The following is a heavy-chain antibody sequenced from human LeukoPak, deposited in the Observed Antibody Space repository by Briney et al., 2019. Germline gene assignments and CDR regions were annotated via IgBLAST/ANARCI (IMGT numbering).Heavy chain of an antibody. V-gene: IGHV3-21*01. CDR1: GFTFSSYS. CDR3: ARDPSRGYNYYSYMDV. CDR2: ISSSSSYI. J-gene: IGHJ6*03. D-gene: IGHD6-13*01. Sequence: GGSLRLSCAASGFTFSSYSMNWVRQAPGKGLEWVSSISSSSSYIYYADSVKGRFTISRDKAKNSLYLQMNSLRAEDTAVYYCARDPSRGYNYYSYMDVWGKGTTVTVSS.